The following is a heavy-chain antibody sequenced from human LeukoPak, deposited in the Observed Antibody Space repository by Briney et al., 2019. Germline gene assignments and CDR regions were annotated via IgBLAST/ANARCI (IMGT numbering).Heavy chain of an antibody. J-gene: IGHJ3*02. CDR1: GYTFTSYG. D-gene: IGHD3-10*01. V-gene: IGHV1-18*01. CDR2: ISAYNGNT. Sequence: GASVKVSCKASGYTFTSYGISWVRQAPGQGLEWMGWISAYNGNTNYAQKLQGRVTMTTDTSTSTAYMELRSLRSDDTAVYYCARKAVLLWPNLDDAFDIWGQGTMVTVSS. CDR3: ARKAVLLWPNLDDAFDI.